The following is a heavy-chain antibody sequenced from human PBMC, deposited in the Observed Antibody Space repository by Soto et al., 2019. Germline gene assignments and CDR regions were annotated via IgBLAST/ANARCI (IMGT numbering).Heavy chain of an antibody. CDR2: ISYDGSNK. J-gene: IGHJ4*02. V-gene: IGHV3-30-3*01. CDR3: AGKEWELPFDY. D-gene: IGHD1-26*01. Sequence: PVGSLRLSCAASGFTFSSYAMHWVRQAPGKGLEWVAVISYDGSNKYYADSVKGRFTISRDNSKNTLYLQMNSLRAEDTAVYYCAGKEWELPFDYWGQGTLVTVSS. CDR1: GFTFSSYA.